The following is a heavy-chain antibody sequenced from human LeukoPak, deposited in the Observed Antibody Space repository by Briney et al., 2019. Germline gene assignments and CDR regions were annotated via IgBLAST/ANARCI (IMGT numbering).Heavy chain of an antibody. Sequence: ASVTVSFKGSGYTFTIYYMHWVRQAPGQGLEGMGIINPSGGSTSYAQKFQDTVTMTRDTSTSTVYMELSSLRSEDTAVYYCARDGESSRLDLSYWGQGTLVTVSS. CDR3: ARDGESSRLDLSY. CDR1: GYTFTIYY. J-gene: IGHJ4*02. CDR2: INPSGGST. D-gene: IGHD3-10*01. V-gene: IGHV1-46*01.